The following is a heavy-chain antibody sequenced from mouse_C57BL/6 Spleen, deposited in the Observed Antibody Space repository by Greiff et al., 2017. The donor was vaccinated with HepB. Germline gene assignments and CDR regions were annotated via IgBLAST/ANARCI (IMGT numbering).Heavy chain of an antibody. V-gene: IGHV1-76*01. Sequence: QVQLKQSGAELVRPGASVKLSCKASGYTFTDYYINWVKQRPGQGLEWIARIYPGSGNTYYNEKFKGKATLTAEKSSSTAYMQLSSLTSEDSAVYFCARDYSNYVAMDYWGQGTSVTVSS. CDR2: IYPGSGNT. J-gene: IGHJ4*01. CDR1: GYTFTDYY. CDR3: ARDYSNYVAMDY. D-gene: IGHD2-5*01.